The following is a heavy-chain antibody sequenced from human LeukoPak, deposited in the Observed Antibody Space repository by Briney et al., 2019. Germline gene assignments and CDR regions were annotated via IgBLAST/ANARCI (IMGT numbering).Heavy chain of an antibody. J-gene: IGHJ6*02. Sequence: GESLRLPCAALGFTFSSYAMHWVRQAPGKGLEWVAVISYDGSNKYYADSVKGRFTISRDNSKNTLYLQMNSLRAEDTAVYYCARDFSMVAAKGSYYYGMDVWGQGTTVTVSS. CDR2: ISYDGSNK. V-gene: IGHV3-30*04. D-gene: IGHD2-15*01. CDR3: ARDFSMVAAKGSYYYGMDV. CDR1: GFTFSSYA.